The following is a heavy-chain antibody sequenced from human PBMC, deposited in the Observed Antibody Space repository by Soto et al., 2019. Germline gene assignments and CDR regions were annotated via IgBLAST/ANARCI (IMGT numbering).Heavy chain of an antibody. V-gene: IGHV4-61*03. D-gene: IGHD6-19*01. Sequence: QVQLQEAGPGLVKPSETLALNCSVSGASVSSGDYYWSWIRQPPGKGLEWIGYIYFSGATSYDPSLKRRVSISIDTFKNHFSLKLKSVTASDTAVYYCVRVHANASSGYYLDYWGQGLLLSVSS. CDR1: GASVSSGDYY. J-gene: IGHJ4*02. CDR3: VRVHANASSGYYLDY. CDR2: IYFSGAT.